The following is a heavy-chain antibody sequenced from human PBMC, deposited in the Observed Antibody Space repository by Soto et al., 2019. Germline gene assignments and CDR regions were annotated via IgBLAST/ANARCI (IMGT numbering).Heavy chain of an antibody. V-gene: IGHV1-18*01. CDR3: ARTRDYNINYYYALDV. Sequence: VSVKVSSKASGYTFTSYGISWVRQAPGQGLEWMGWISAYNGNTNYAQKLQGRVTMTTDTSTSTAYMELRSSVTAADTAVYYCARTRDYNINYYYALDVWGPGTTVTVSS. CDR1: GYTFTSYG. J-gene: IGHJ6*02. D-gene: IGHD3-10*01. CDR2: ISAYNGNT.